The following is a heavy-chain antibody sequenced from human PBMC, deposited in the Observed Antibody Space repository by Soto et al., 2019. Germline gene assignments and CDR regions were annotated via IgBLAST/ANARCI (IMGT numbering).Heavy chain of an antibody. J-gene: IGHJ3*02. V-gene: IGHV3-21*01. CDR1: GFNFITFS. CDR2: ISASSSSI. D-gene: IGHD1-20*01. Sequence: DVQLVESGGGLVKPGGSLRLSCAASGFNFITFSMNWVRQAPGKGLEWVSSISASSSSIYYAESVKGRFTVSRDNAKNSLSLQMNSLTAEDTALYYCVRDAYNRDAFDIWGQGTTVTVSS. CDR3: VRDAYNRDAFDI.